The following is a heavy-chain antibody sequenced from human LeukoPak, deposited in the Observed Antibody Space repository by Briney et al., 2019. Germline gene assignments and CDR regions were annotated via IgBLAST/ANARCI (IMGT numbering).Heavy chain of an antibody. V-gene: IGHV3-11*04. D-gene: IGHD6-19*01. CDR3: ATSSSGWFRFDY. J-gene: IGHJ4*02. Sequence: GGSLRLSCAASGFTFSDYYMSWIRQAPGKGLEWVSYISSSGSTIYYADSVKGRFTITRDNAKNSLYLQMNSLRAEDTAVYYCATSSSGWFRFDYWGQGTLVTVSS. CDR2: ISSSGSTI. CDR1: GFTFSDYY.